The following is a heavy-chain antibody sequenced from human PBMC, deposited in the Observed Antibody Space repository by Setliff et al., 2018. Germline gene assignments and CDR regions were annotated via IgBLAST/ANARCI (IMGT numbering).Heavy chain of an antibody. J-gene: IGHJ4*02. V-gene: IGHV4-39*07. Sequence: SETLSLTCTVSGDSISSSRYYWAWIRQPPGKGLEWIGNIYYSWSTNYNPSLKSRVTISIDTSKDQFSLKLISMTAADTAVYYCARGRNIAVRLLDSWGQGTLVTVSS. CDR2: IYYSWST. D-gene: IGHD2-15*01. CDR3: ARGRNIAVRLLDS. CDR1: GDSISSSRYY.